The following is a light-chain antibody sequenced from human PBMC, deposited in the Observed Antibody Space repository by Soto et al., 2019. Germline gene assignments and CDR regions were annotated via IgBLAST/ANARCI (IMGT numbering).Light chain of an antibody. J-gene: IGLJ2*01. Sequence: QSALTQPPSASGSPGQSVTISCTGTSSDVGGYNYVSWYQQHPGKAPKLMIYEVSKRPSGVPDRFSGSKSGNTASLTFSGLQAEYEADYYCSSYAGSNNHVVFGGGTKLTVL. CDR3: SSYAGSNNHVV. CDR1: SSDVGGYNY. CDR2: EVS. V-gene: IGLV2-8*01.